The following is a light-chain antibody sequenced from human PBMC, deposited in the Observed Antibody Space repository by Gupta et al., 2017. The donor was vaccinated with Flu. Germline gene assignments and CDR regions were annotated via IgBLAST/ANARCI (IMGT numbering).Light chain of an antibody. CDR2: DVG. J-gene: IGLJ2*01. V-gene: IGLV2-14*03. CDR3: NSFAGSTYSMI. CDR1: SDDVGRYYR. Sequence: QSALTQPASVSGSPGQSITISCTGTSDDVGRYYRVSWYQQHPGKAPKLILYDVGQRPSGVSNRFSGSKSGNTASLTISDLQAEDEADYHCNSFAGSTYSMIFGGGTKVTVL.